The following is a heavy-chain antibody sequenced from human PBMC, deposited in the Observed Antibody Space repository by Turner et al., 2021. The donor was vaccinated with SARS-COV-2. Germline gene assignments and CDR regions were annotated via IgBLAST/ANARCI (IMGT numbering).Heavy chain of an antibody. D-gene: IGHD6-19*01. CDR3: ARGYSSGWYQSGAFDI. J-gene: IGHJ3*02. CDR1: GFTVSSNY. V-gene: IGHV3-53*01. CDR2: IYSGGST. Sequence: EVLLVESGGGLIQPGGSLRPSCSASGFTVSSNYMSWVRQAPGKGLEGVSVIYSGGSTYYADSVKGRFTISRDNSKNTLYLQMNSLRAEDTAVYYCARGYSSGWYQSGAFDIWGQGTMVTVSS.